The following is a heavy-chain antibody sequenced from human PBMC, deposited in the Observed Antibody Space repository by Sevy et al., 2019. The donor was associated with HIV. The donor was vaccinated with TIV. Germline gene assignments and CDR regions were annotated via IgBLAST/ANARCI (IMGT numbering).Heavy chain of an antibody. J-gene: IGHJ4*02. CDR1: GFAFHEYS. D-gene: IGHD2-8*01. CDR2: VSFGCGKI. Sequence: GGSLRLSCAASGFAFHEYSMSWIRQAPGKGLEWVATVSFGCGKINYADSVKGRFTISRDNSKNSFYLQMDNLRVEDTAVYYCAREGCSRPHDYWGQGTRVTVSS. V-gene: IGHV3-23*01. CDR3: AREGCSRPHDY.